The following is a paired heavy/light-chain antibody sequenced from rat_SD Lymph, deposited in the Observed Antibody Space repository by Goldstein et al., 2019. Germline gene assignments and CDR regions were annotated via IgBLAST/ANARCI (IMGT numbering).Light chain of an antibody. V-gene: IGKV6S5*01. CDR1: QNVYNN. Sequence: NIVMTQSPKSMSISVGDRVTMNCKASQNVYNNIAWYQQKPGQSPKLLIYYASNRYNGVPDRFTGSGYGTDFTLTINSVQAEDAAFYYCQRIYNSPYTFGAGTKLELK. CDR2: YAS. CDR3: QRIYNSPYT. J-gene: IGKJ2-3*01.
Heavy chain of an antibody. CDR2: IDPEYGST. J-gene: IGHJ2*01. Sequence: EVQLQQSGPEVGRPGSSVKISCKASGYTFTDYVMNWVKQSPGQGLEWIGWIDPEYGSTDYAEKFKKKATLTADTSSNTAYIQLSSLTSEDTATYFCARSGYGGYSELPYYFDYWGQGVMVTVSS. V-gene: IGHV1-13*01. D-gene: IGHD1-11*01. CDR3: ARSGYGGYSELPYYFDY. CDR1: GYTFTDYV.